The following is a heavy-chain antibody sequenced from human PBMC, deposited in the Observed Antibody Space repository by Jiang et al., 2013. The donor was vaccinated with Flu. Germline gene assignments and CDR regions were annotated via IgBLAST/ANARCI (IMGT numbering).Heavy chain of an antibody. CDR1: GGSITSDGYY. CDR2: IKNGPYT. V-gene: IGHV4-39*07. Sequence: GPGLVKPSETLSLTCTVSGGSITSDGYYWGWIRQSPGKGLEWIGEIKNGPYTNYNPSVGGRVTISLDTSKNQFSLRLTSVTAADTGLYYCARASYKGRLPYYYSLDVWGQGTAVTVSS. D-gene: IGHD1-14*01. CDR3: ARASYKGRLPYYYSLDV. J-gene: IGHJ6*02.